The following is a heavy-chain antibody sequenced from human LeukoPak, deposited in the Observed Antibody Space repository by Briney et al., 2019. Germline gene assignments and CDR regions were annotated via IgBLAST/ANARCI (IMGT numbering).Heavy chain of an antibody. Sequence: ASVKVSCKASGYTFTGYYMHWVRQAPGQGLEWMGWINPHSGGTNYAQKFQGRVTMTRDTSISTAYMELSRLRSDDTAVYYCARTTLNWGYYYYYMDVWGKGTTVTVSS. CDR3: ARTTLNWGYYYYYMDV. D-gene: IGHD7-27*01. J-gene: IGHJ6*03. V-gene: IGHV1-2*02. CDR2: INPHSGGT. CDR1: GYTFTGYY.